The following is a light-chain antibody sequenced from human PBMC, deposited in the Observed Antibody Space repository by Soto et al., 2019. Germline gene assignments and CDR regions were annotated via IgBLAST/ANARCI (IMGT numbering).Light chain of an antibody. CDR1: SSDVGGYNC. V-gene: IGLV2-14*01. J-gene: IGLJ1*01. CDR2: DVT. Sequence: QSVLTQPASVSGSPGQSITISCTGTSSDVGGYNCVSWYQQHPGKAPKLMIYDVTNRPSGVSNRFSGSKYGNTASLTISGLQAEDEADYYCSSYGSSCTPYVFGSGTKVTVL. CDR3: SSYGSSCTPYV.